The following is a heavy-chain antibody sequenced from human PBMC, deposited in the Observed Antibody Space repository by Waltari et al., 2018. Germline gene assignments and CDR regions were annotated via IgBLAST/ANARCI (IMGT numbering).Heavy chain of an antibody. CDR2: INPNSGGT. J-gene: IGHJ5*02. V-gene: IGHV1-2*06. CDR3: ARDQGSPSSGWNWFDP. CDR1: GYTFTGYY. D-gene: IGHD6-19*01. Sequence: VQLVPSGAEVDKPGASVKVSCKASGYTFTGYYIHWVRQAPGQGLEWMGRINPNSGGTNYAQKFQGRVTMTRDTSISTAYMELSRLRSDDTAVDYCARDQGSPSSGWNWFDPWGQGTLVTVSS.